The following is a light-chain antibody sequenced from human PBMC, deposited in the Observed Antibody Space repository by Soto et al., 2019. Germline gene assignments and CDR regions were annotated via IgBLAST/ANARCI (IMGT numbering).Light chain of an antibody. CDR2: EIN. CDR1: SSDVGAYDY. V-gene: IGLV2-8*01. Sequence: QSALTQPPSASGSPGQSVTISCTGTSSDVGAYDYVSRYQQHPGKAPKLMIYEINKRPSGVPDRFSGSKSGNTASLTVSGLQAEDEADYYCSSFAGSNNFPYVFGPGTKLTVL. CDR3: SSFAGSNNFPYV. J-gene: IGLJ1*01.